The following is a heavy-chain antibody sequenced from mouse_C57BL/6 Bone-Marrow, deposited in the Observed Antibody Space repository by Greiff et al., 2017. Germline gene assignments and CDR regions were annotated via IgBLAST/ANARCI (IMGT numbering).Heavy chain of an antibody. CDR2: IYPGDGDT. CDR3: ARWDSSGYERVFDY. Sequence: QVQLQQSGPELVKPGASVKISCKASGYAFSSSWMNWVKQRPGKGLEWIGRIYPGDGDTNYNGKFKGKATLNADNSSSTAYMQLSSLTSEDSAVYFCARWDSSGYERVFDYWGQGTTRTVSS. D-gene: IGHD3-2*02. CDR1: GYAFSSSW. J-gene: IGHJ2*01. V-gene: IGHV1-82*01.